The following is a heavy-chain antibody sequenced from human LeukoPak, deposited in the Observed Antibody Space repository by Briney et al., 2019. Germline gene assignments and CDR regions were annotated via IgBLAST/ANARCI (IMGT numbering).Heavy chain of an antibody. V-gene: IGHV4-30-4*01. CDR3: ARDVPTLLWFGELDADAFDI. CDR2: MYYSGST. Sequence: PPETLSLTCTVSGGSISSGDYYWSWIRQPPGKGLEWIAYMYYSGSTYYNPSLKSRVTISVDTSKNQFSLKLSSVTAADTAVYYCARDVPTLLWFGELDADAFDIWGQGTMVTVSS. D-gene: IGHD3-10*01. J-gene: IGHJ3*02. CDR1: GGSISSGDYY.